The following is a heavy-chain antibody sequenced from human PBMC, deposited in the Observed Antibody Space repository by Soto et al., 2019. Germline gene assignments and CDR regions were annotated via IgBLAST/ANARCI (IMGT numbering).Heavy chain of an antibody. CDR3: ARDAGISSSSIYYYYGMDV. CDR1: GGSISSGGYY. V-gene: IGHV4-31*03. D-gene: IGHD6-6*01. J-gene: IGHJ6*02. Sequence: SLTCTVSGGSISSGGYYWSWIRQHPGKGLEWIGYIYYSGSTYYNPSLKSRVTISVDTSKNQFSLKLSSVTAADTAVYYCARDAGISSSSIYYYYGMDVWGQGTTVTVSS. CDR2: IYYSGST.